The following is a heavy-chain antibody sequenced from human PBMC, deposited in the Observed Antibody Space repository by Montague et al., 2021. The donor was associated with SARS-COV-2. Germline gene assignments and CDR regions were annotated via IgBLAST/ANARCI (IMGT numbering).Heavy chain of an antibody. Sequence: SETLSLTCTVSGGSISSYNWSGIRQPPGKGLECIGYIYYSGNTNYNPSLKSRVTISVDASKSQFSLKLSSVTAADTAVYYCAGLQGDGSLYGMDVWGQGTTVTVSS. CDR2: IYYSGNT. V-gene: IGHV4-59*01. CDR3: AGLQGDGSLYGMDV. CDR1: GGSISSYN. D-gene: IGHD5-24*01. J-gene: IGHJ6*02.